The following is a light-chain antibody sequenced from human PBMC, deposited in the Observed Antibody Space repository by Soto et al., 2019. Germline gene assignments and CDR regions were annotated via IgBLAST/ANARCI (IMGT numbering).Light chain of an antibody. CDR3: CSYAGSSTPNWV. V-gene: IGLV2-23*02. J-gene: IGLJ3*02. Sequence: QSVLTQPASVSGSPGQSITISCTGTSRDVGSYNLVSWYQQHPGKAPKLMIYEVSKRPSGVSNRFSGSKSGNTASLTISGLQAEDEADYYCCSYAGSSTPNWVVGGGTKLTVL. CDR2: EVS. CDR1: SRDVGSYNL.